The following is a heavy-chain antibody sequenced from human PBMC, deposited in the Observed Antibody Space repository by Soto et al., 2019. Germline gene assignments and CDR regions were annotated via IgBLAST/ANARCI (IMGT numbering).Heavy chain of an antibody. V-gene: IGHV1-69*13. D-gene: IGHD5-18*01. CDR2: IIPIFGTA. CDR3: ARRHTAMDGYRGYFDY. CDR1: GGTFSSYA. Sequence: SVKVSCKASGGTFSSYAISWVRQAPGQGLEWMGGIIPIFGTANYAQKFQGRVTITADESTSTAYMELSSLRSEDTAVYYCARRHTAMDGYRGYFDYWGQGTLVTVSS. J-gene: IGHJ4*02.